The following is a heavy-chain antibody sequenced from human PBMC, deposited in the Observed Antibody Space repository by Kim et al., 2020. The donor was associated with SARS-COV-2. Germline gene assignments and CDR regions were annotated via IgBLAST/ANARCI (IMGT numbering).Heavy chain of an antibody. Sequence: SETLSLTCTVSGGSISSGDYYWSWIRQPPGKGLEWIGYIYYSGSTYYNPSLKSRVTISVDTSKNQFSLKLSSVTAADTAVYYCARYPYGDYERSAFDIWGQGTMVTVSS. J-gene: IGHJ3*02. CDR3: ARYPYGDYERSAFDI. V-gene: IGHV4-30-4*01. D-gene: IGHD4-17*01. CDR1: GGSISSGDYY. CDR2: IYYSGST.